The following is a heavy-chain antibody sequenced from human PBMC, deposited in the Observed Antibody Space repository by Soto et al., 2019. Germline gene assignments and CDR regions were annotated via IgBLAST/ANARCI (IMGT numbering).Heavy chain of an antibody. CDR3: ARLSYNSGWTDY. J-gene: IGHJ4*02. CDR2: IYYSGST. V-gene: IGHV4-59*08. CDR1: GGSISSYY. D-gene: IGHD6-19*01. Sequence: SETLSLTCTVSGGSISSYYLSWIRQPPGKGLEWIGYIYYSGSTNYNPSLKSRVTISVDTSKNQFSLNLSSVTAADTAVYYCARLSYNSGWTDYWGQGTLVTVSS.